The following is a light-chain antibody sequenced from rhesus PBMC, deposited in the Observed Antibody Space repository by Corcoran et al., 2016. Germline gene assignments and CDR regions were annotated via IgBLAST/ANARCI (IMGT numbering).Light chain of an antibody. Sequence: EIVMTQSPATLALSPGERATLSCRASQRVSSYLAWYQQKPGQAPRLRIYGASSRATGIPDRFSGSGSGTEFPLTISSLEPEDVGVYFCLQSSNWYSFGQGTKVEIK. V-gene: IGKV3-24*04. CDR3: LQSSNWYS. CDR1: QRVSSY. J-gene: IGKJ2*01. CDR2: GAS.